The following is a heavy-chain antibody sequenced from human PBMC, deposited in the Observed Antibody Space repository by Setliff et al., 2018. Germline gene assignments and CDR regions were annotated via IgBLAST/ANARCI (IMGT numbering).Heavy chain of an antibody. V-gene: IGHV5-51*01. CDR3: ARLGAPASHDAFDI. Sequence: GESLKIPCKAAGYSFTKYWIGWVRQMPGKGLEWMGIIDPADSDTTYSPSFQGQVTISADKSIGTAYLQWSSLKASDTAMYYCARLGAPASHDAFDIWGQGTMVTVSS. D-gene: IGHD6-25*01. CDR1: GYSFTKYW. J-gene: IGHJ3*02. CDR2: IDPADSDT.